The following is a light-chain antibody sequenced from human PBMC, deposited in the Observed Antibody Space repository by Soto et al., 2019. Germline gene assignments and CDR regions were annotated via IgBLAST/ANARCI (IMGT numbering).Light chain of an antibody. CDR3: QQYNNYWT. V-gene: IGKV1-5*03. J-gene: IGKJ1*01. Sequence: DIQMTQSPSTLSASVGDRVTITCRASQSINSRLAWYQQKPGKAPNLLIYKASSLESGVPSRFSGSGSGTEFTLTISSLQPDGFATYYCQQYNNYWTFGQGTKVEIK. CDR2: KAS. CDR1: QSINSR.